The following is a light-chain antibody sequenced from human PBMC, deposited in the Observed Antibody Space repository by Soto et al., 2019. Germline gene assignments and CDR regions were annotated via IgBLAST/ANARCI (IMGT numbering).Light chain of an antibody. J-gene: IGLJ1*01. V-gene: IGLV2-14*01. CDR3: SSYPSSTKYV. CDR1: SSDVAAYNY. Sequence: QSPLTQAAAVSVCPGRSLTVSCTGTSSDVAAYNYVSLYQQHPGKAPKLTTYQVSYRPSGISNRFSGSKPGTTASMTISRLQAEDEADPYSSSYPSSTKYVFGPGTKVTV. CDR2: QVS.